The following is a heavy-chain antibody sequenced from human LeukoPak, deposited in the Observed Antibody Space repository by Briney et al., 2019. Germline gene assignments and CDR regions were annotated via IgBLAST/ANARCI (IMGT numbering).Heavy chain of an antibody. Sequence: HAGGSLRLSCAASGFTLSSYAMSWVRQAPGKGLEWVSAISGSGGSTYYADSVKGRFTISRDNSKNTLYLQMNSLRAEDTAVYYCAKWTPRIIAAAGVDPWGQGTLVTVSS. D-gene: IGHD6-13*01. V-gene: IGHV3-23*01. CDR1: GFTLSSYA. J-gene: IGHJ5*02. CDR3: AKWTPRIIAAAGVDP. CDR2: ISGSGGST.